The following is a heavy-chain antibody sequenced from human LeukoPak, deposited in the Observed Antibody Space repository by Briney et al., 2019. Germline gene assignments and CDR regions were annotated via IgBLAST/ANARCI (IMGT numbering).Heavy chain of an antibody. D-gene: IGHD5-18*01. J-gene: IGHJ4*02. Sequence: GGSLRLSRAASGFTFSSYEMNWVRQAPGKGLEWVSYISSSGGSIYYADSVKGRFTISRDNAKDSLYLQMNGLRAEDTAVYYCARGALGHSHGYYYFDYWGQGTLVTVSS. CDR2: ISSSGGSI. V-gene: IGHV3-48*03. CDR1: GFTFSSYE. CDR3: ARGALGHSHGYYYFDY.